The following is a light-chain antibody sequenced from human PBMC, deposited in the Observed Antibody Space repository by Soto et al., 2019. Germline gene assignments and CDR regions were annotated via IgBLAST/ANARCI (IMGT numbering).Light chain of an antibody. V-gene: IGKV3-11*01. CDR2: DAS. J-gene: IGKJ4*01. CDR3: QQRTNWPLT. CDR1: NRVARF. Sequence: EIVLTQSPDTLSLSPGESATLSCRASNRVARFLDWYQQRGGQAPRLLIFDASTRATGVPGRFNGSGSGTAFTLTISDLQPEDSAIYFCQQRTNWPLTFGGGTKVEVK.